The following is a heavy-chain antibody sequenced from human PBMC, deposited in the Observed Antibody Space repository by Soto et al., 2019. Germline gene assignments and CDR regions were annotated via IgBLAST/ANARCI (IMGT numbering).Heavy chain of an antibody. D-gene: IGHD5-18*01. J-gene: IGHJ4*02. CDR3: ARDPMRVDTAMAHLAYYFDY. CDR1: GYTFTSYA. Sequence: ASVKVSCKASGYTFTSYAMHWVRQAPGQRLEWMGWINAGNGNTKYSQKFQGRVTITRDTSASTAYMELSSLRSEDTAVYYCARDPMRVDTAMAHLAYYFDYWGQGTLVTVSS. CDR2: INAGNGNT. V-gene: IGHV1-3*01.